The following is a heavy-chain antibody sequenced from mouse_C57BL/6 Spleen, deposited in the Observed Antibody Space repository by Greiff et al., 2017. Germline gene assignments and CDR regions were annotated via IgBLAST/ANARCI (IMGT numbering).Heavy chain of an antibody. V-gene: IGHV1-54*01. CDR2: INPGSGGT. Sequence: QVQLQQSGAELVRPGTSVKVSCKASGYAFTNYLIEWVKQRPGQGLEWIGVINPGSGGTNYNEKFKGKATLTADKSSSIAYMQLSSLTSEDSAVYFCARSFFDYWGQGTTLTVSS. CDR3: ARSFFDY. J-gene: IGHJ2*01. CDR1: GYAFTNYL.